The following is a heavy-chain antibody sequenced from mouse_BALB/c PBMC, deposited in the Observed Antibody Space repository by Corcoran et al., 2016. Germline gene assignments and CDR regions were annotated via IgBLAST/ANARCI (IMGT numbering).Heavy chain of an antibody. CDR3: AYYGNWFAY. J-gene: IGHJ3*01. V-gene: IGHV14-1*02. CDR1: GFNIKDYY. Sequence: EVQLQQSGAELVRPGALVKLSCKASGFNIKDYYMHWVKQRPEQGLEWIGWIDPENGNTIYDPKFQGKASITADTSSNTACLQLSSLTSEDTAVYYCAYYGNWFAYWGQGTLVTVSA. CDR2: IDPENGNT. D-gene: IGHD2-1*01.